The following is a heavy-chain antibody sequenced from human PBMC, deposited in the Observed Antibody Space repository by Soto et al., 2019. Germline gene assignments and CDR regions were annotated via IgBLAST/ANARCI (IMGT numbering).Heavy chain of an antibody. V-gene: IGHV3-23*01. CDR3: AYRSTPLHY. CDR2: ISATGGST. CDR1: GFTFSSYA. Sequence: EVQLLESGGGLVQPGGSLRLSCAASGFTFSSYAMSWVRQAPGKGLEWFSAISATGGSTNYAGSVQARFTISRDNSKNTLYLQMNGLRAEDTPVYYCAYRSTPLHYWGQGTLVTVSS. J-gene: IGHJ4*02. D-gene: IGHD6-13*01.